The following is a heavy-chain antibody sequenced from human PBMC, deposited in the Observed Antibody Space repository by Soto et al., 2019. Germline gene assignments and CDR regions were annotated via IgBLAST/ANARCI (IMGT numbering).Heavy chain of an antibody. J-gene: IGHJ4*02. CDR1: GFSVSNYW. D-gene: IGHD3-10*01. CDR2: IKPDGGAK. V-gene: IGHV3-7*05. Sequence: EVNLVESGGGLVQPGGSMRLSCAASGFSVSNYWMTWVRQAPGKGLEWVANIKPDGGAKYYVESVKGRFSISRDNAKNSLYLQMSTLRAEDPAVYYCAKAFYNGTSAFGFWGQGTLVSVSS. CDR3: AKAFYNGTSAFGF.